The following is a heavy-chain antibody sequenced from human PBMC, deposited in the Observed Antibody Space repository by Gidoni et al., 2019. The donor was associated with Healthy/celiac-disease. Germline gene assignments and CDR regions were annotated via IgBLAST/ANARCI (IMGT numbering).Heavy chain of an antibody. CDR3: TRGAEYSSSSHLNDY. D-gene: IGHD6-6*01. CDR1: GFTFGDYA. Sequence: EVQLVESGGGLVKPGRSLRLSCTASGFTFGDYAMSWFRQAPGKGLEWVGFIRSKAYGGTTEYAASVKGRFTISRDDSKSIAYLQMNSLKTEDTAVYYCTRGAEYSSSSHLNDYWGQGTLVTVSS. V-gene: IGHV3-49*05. CDR2: IRSKAYGGTT. J-gene: IGHJ4*02.